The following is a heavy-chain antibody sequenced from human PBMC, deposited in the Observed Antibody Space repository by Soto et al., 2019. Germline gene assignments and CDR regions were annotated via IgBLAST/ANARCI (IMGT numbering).Heavy chain of an antibody. Sequence: EVQLVESGGGLVKPGGSLRLSCAASGFTFSSYSMNWVRQAPGKGLEWVSSISSSSSYIYYADSVKGRFTISRDNAKNSMYLKMNSLGAEDTAVYYCASGSQLLSSYDYWGQGTLVTVSS. D-gene: IGHD2-2*01. V-gene: IGHV3-21*01. CDR1: GFTFSSYS. CDR2: ISSSSSYI. CDR3: ASGSQLLSSYDY. J-gene: IGHJ4*02.